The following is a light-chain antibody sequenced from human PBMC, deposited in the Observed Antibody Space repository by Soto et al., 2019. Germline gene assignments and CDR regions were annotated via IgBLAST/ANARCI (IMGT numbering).Light chain of an antibody. V-gene: IGLV2-14*01. CDR3: NSYTSSSTYV. J-gene: IGLJ1*01. CDR2: EVS. Sequence: QPALTQPASVSGSPGQSITISCTGTSSDVGGYNYVSWYQQHPGKAPKLMIYEVSDRPSGVSNRFSGSKSGNTASLTISGLQVEDEADYYCNSYTSSSTYVFGTGTKVTV. CDR1: SSDVGGYNY.